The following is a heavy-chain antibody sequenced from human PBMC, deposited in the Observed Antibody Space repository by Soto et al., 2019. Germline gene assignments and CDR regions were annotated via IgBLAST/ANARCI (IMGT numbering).Heavy chain of an antibody. CDR2: IYYSGST. V-gene: IGHV4-59*01. Sequence: ETLSLTCTVSGGSISSYYWSWIRQPPGKGLEWIGYIYYSGSTNYNPSLKSRVTISVDTSKNQFSLKLSSVTAADTAVYYFAREIVVVVPAAIHWFDPWGQGTLVTVSS. J-gene: IGHJ5*02. CDR3: AREIVVVVPAAIHWFDP. CDR1: GGSISSYY. D-gene: IGHD2-2*01.